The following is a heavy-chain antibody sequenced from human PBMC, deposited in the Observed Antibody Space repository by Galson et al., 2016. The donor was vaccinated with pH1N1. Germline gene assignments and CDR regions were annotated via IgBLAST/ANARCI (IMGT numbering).Heavy chain of an antibody. D-gene: IGHD3-10*01. CDR2: IYHDANT. CDR3: ARGGNLGGTTLRFNGWSDAFDL. CDR1: GGSVGSNFYH. J-gene: IGHJ3*01. V-gene: IGHV4-39*01. Sequence: SETLSLTCTVSGGSVGSNFYHLAWIRQPPGKGLEWIATIYHDANTYTNPSVKGRVTMSVDTSKKQVSLKRSSVTAADTAVYYCARGGNLGGTTLRFNGWSDAFDLWGRGTMVAVSS.